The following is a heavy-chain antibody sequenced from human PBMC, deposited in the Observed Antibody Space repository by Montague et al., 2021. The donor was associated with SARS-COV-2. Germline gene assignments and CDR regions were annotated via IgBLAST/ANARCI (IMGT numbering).Heavy chain of an antibody. CDR2: IKHSGST. CDR3: ASGHLSVSMIVVVFTSASYYFDY. CDR1: GGSFGDDH. D-gene: IGHD3-22*01. V-gene: IGHV4-34*01. J-gene: IGHJ4*02. Sequence: SETLSLTCAVYGGSFGDDHWSWIRQPPGKGLEWIGDIKHSGSTNSNPSLKSRVTISVDTYKNQFSLKLTSVTAAATAVYFCASGHLSVSMIVVVFTSASYYFDYWGRGAQVTVSS.